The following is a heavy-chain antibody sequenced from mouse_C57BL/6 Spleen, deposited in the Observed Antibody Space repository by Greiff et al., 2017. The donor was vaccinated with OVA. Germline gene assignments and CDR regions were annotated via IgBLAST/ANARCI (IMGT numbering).Heavy chain of an antibody. CDR2: IYPGSGST. CDR3: ARRPFAY. J-gene: IGHJ3*01. Sequence: QVQLQQSGAELVKPGASVKMSCKASGYTFTSYWITWVKQRPGQGLAWIGDIYPGSGSTNYNEKFKSKATLTVDTSSSTAYMQLSSLTSEDSAVYYCARRPFAYWGQGTLVTVSA. CDR1: GYTFTSYW. V-gene: IGHV1-55*01.